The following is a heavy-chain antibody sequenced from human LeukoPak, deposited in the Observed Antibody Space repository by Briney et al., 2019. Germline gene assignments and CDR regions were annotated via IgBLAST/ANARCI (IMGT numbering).Heavy chain of an antibody. CDR3: ARVLLPYSSSSGWFDP. V-gene: IGHV1-18*01. D-gene: IGHD6-6*01. J-gene: IGHJ5*02. CDR1: GYTFTSYG. Sequence: ASVKVSCKASGYTFTSYGISWVRQAPRQGLEWMGWISAYNGNTNYAQKLQGRVTMTTDTSTSTAYMELRSLRSDDTAVYYCARVLLPYSSSSGWFDPWGQGTLVTVSS. CDR2: ISAYNGNT.